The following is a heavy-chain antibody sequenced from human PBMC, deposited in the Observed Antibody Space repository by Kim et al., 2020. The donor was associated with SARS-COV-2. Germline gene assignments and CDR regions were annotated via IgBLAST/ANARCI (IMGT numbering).Heavy chain of an antibody. V-gene: IGHV4-31*02. CDR3: ARDRITGTTGGFDS. Sequence: NPSLKSRLSISVDTAKNQFSLKLNSVTAADTAVYYCARDRITGTTGGFDSWGQGTLVTVSS. J-gene: IGHJ4*02. D-gene: IGHD1-20*01.